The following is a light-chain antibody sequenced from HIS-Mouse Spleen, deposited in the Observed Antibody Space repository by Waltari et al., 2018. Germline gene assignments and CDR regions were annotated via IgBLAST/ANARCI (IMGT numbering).Light chain of an antibody. CDR1: RSDALGHNY. CDR3: SSYTSSSTLV. J-gene: IGLJ3*02. V-gene: IGLV2-14*03. Sequence: QSALTQPASVSGSPGPSFTISCTGPRSDALGHNYDPWYQQHPGKAPKLMIYDVSNRPSGVSNRFSGSKSGNTASLTISGLQAEDEADYYCSSYTSSSTLVFGGGTKLTVL. CDR2: DVS.